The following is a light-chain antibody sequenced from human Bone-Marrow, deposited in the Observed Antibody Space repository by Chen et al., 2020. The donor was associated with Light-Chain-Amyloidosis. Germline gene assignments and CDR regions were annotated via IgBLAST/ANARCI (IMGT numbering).Light chain of an antibody. J-gene: IGLJ3*02. CDR1: SGSIATNY. CDR3: QSYQGSSQGV. CDR2: EDD. Sequence: NFMLTPPHSVSESPGETVIISCTRSSGSIATNYVQWYPQRPGSSPTTVIDEDDQRPSGVPDRFSGSIDRASDSASLTIAGLKTEDEADYYCQSYQGSSQGVFGGGTKLTVL. V-gene: IGLV6-57*01.